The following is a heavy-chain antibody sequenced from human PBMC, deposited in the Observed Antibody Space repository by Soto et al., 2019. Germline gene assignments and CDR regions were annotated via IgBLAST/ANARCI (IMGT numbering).Heavy chain of an antibody. CDR2: IWYDGSNK. CDR1: GFTFSSYG. J-gene: IGHJ4*02. CDR3: ARGFSSIAGYFDY. D-gene: IGHD6-6*01. V-gene: IGHV3-33*01. Sequence: ESGGGVVQPGRSLRLSCAASGFTFSSYGMHWVRQAPGKGLEWVAVIWYDGSNKYYADSVKGRFTISRDNSKNTLYLQMNSLRAEDTAVYYCARGFSSIAGYFDYWGQGTLVTVSS.